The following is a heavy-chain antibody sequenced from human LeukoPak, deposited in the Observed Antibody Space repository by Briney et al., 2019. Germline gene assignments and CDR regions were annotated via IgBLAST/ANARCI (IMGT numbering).Heavy chain of an antibody. CDR1: GFTFSSCA. D-gene: IGHD4-17*01. V-gene: IGHV3-30*02. J-gene: IGHJ4*02. CDR3: ARDPDYGDPE. CDR2: IRNDGSDK. Sequence: GGSLRLSCAASGFTFSSCAMYWVRQAPGKGLEWVAFIRNDGSDKNHADSVKGRFTISRDNAKNTMFLQMNSLRPEDTAVYYCARDPDYGDPEWGQGTLVTVSS.